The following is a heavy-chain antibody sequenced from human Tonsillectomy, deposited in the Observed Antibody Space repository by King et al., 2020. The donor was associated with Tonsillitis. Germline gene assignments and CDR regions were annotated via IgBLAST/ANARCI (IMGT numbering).Heavy chain of an antibody. D-gene: IGHD3-10*01. CDR3: ARLGGSMVRGVIISPDFDY. CDR1: GFTFSSYW. Sequence: VQLVESGGGLVQPGGSLRLSCAASGFTFSSYWMSWVRQAPGKGLEWVANITQDGREKYYVDSVKGRFTISRDNAKNSLYLQMNSLRAEDTAVYYCARLGGSMVRGVIISPDFDYWGQGTLVTVSS. V-gene: IGHV3-7*03. J-gene: IGHJ4*02. CDR2: ITQDGREK.